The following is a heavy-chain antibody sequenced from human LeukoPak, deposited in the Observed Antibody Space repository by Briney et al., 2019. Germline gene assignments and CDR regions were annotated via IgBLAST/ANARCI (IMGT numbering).Heavy chain of an antibody. CDR2: ISGTGGST. V-gene: IGHV3-23*01. D-gene: IGHD3-22*01. CDR3: AKDPAVVVIFAIDY. CDR1: GFTFSSHV. Sequence: GGSLRLSCAASGFTFSSHVMSWVRQAPGKGLEWVSTISGTGGSTYYADSVKGRFTISRDNSKNTLYLQMNSLRAEDTAVYYCAKDPAVVVIFAIDYWGQGTLVTVSS. J-gene: IGHJ4*02.